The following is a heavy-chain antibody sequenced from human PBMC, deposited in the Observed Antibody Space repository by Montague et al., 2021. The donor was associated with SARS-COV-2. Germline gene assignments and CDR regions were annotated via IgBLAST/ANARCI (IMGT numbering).Heavy chain of an antibody. CDR3: ARPQQQLAFDY. J-gene: IGHJ4*02. CDR2: FFYSGRT. CDR1: GGSLSSSSYY. D-gene: IGHD6-13*01. V-gene: IGHV4-39*01. Sequence: SETLSLTCTVSGGSLSSSSYYWCWIRQPPGKGLEWVGSFFYSGRTYYNPSLKSRVTISVDTSKNQFSLKLSSVTAADTAVYYCARPQQQLAFDYWGQGTLVTVSS.